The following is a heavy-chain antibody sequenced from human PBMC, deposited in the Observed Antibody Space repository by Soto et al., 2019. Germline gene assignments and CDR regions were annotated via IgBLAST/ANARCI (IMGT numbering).Heavy chain of an antibody. V-gene: IGHV3-15*07. CDR2: IKSKTDGATT. Sequence: EVQLVESGGGLVEPGGSLRLSCAASGFTFGHAWMNWVRQAPGKGLEWVGRIKSKTDGATTDYATPVKGRFTISRDDSKNTLYLQMNSLKTEDTALYYCTTVGSLATSGFGCWGQGTLVTVSS. D-gene: IGHD2-15*01. CDR3: TTVGSLATSGFGC. J-gene: IGHJ4*02. CDR1: GFTFGHAW.